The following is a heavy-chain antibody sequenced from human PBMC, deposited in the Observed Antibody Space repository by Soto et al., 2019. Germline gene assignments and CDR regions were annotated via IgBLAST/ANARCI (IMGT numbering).Heavy chain of an antibody. J-gene: IGHJ6*02. V-gene: IGHV1-69*12. CDR3: ARDPPKLVGTVPYGMDV. Sequence: QVQLVQSGAEVKKPGSSVKVSCKASGGTFSSYAISWVRQAPGQGLEWMGGIIPIFGTANYAQKFQGRVTITADESTSTAYMELSSLRSEDTAVYYCARDPPKLVGTVPYGMDVWGQGTTLTVSS. CDR2: IIPIFGTA. CDR1: GGTFSSYA. D-gene: IGHD6-19*01.